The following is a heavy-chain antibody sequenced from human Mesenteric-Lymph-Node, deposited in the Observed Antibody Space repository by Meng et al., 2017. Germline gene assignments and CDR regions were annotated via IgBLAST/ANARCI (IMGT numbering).Heavy chain of an antibody. V-gene: IGHV3-33*01. D-gene: IGHD6-13*01. J-gene: IGHJ5*02. CDR1: GFTFSGYG. Sequence: QVLRGGSGGGVVQPGRSLRRSWAASGFTFSGYGMHWVRQDPGKGLEWVAVIWYDGSNKYYADSVKGRFTISRDNSKNTLYLQMNSLRAEDTAVYYCARDLIAANWFDPWGQGTLVTVSS. CDR2: IWYDGSNK. CDR3: ARDLIAANWFDP.